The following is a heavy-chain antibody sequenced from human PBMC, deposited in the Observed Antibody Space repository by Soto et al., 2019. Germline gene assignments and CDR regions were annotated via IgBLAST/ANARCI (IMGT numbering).Heavy chain of an antibody. CDR3: ARGPLYCSSTSCYRGPGALTQDYYYMDV. Sequence: ASVKVSCKASGYTFTSYAMHWVRQAPGQRLEWMGWINAGNGNTKYSQKFQGRVTITRDTSASTAYMELSSLRSEDTAVYYCARGPLYCSSTSCYRGPGALTQDYYYMDVWGKGTTVTVSS. V-gene: IGHV1-3*01. J-gene: IGHJ6*03. D-gene: IGHD2-2*02. CDR1: GYTFTSYA. CDR2: INAGNGNT.